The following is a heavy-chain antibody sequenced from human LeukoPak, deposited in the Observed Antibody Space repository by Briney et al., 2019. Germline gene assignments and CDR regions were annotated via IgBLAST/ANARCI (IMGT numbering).Heavy chain of an antibody. J-gene: IGHJ6*02. CDR1: GYTFTSYY. D-gene: IGHD3-3*01. CDR3: ARGRYYDFWSGYLLGMDV. Sequence: ASVKVSCKTSGYTFTSYYMHWVRQAPGQGLEWMGIINPSGGSTSYAQKFQGRVTMTRDTSTSTVYMELSSLRSEDTAVYYCARGRYYDFWSGYLLGMDVWGQGTTVTVSS. CDR2: INPSGGST. V-gene: IGHV1-46*01.